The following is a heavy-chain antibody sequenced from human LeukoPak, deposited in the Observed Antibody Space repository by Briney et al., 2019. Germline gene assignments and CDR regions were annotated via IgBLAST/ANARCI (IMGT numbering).Heavy chain of an antibody. J-gene: IGHJ4*02. CDR2: ISDNGGGT. V-gene: IGHV3-23*01. D-gene: IGHD1-26*01. Sequence: PGGSLRLSCVASGFIFRNYAMSWVRQAPGAGLEWVSGISDNGGGTYYADSVRGRFTISRDNSRSTVYLQMTSLRAEDTAVYYCVKDYQVGSSPAFGDYWGQGALVTVSS. CDR3: VKDYQVGSSPAFGDY. CDR1: GFIFRNYA.